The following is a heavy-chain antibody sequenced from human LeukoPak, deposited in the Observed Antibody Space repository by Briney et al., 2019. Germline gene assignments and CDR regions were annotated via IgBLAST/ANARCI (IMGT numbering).Heavy chain of an antibody. V-gene: IGHV3-21*01. Sequence: TGGSLRLSCEASGFTFDDYGMSWVRLGTGKGLEWVSSISSSSSYIYYADSVKGRFTISRDNAKNSLYLQMNSLRAEDTAVYYCARDGSMATIDYWGQGTLVTVSS. D-gene: IGHD5-24*01. CDR3: ARDGSMATIDY. CDR1: GFTFDDYG. J-gene: IGHJ4*02. CDR2: ISSSSSYI.